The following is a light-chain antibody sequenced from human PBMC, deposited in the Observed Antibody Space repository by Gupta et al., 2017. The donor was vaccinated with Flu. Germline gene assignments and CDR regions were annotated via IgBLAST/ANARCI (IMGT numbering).Light chain of an antibody. Sequence: GTLSCCPGDIAPPSVSARQIVVSGFFAWYQLNPGQAPSLLIYGASVSVNGLPERFSGSGSGSDFTLNISIRELEEFAVYYCHREHSLPGTSGQGTNVEIK. CDR2: GAS. CDR1: QIVVSGF. J-gene: IGKJ1*01. V-gene: IGKV3-20*01. CDR3: HREHSLPGT.